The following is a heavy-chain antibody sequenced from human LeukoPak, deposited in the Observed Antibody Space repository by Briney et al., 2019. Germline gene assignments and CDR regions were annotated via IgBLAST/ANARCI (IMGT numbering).Heavy chain of an antibody. CDR2: IIPIFGTA. V-gene: IGHV1-69*05. CDR3: ARDGAYYGSGTLND. D-gene: IGHD3-10*01. J-gene: IGHJ4*02. CDR1: GGTFSSYA. Sequence: GASVKVSCKASGGTFSSYAISWVRQAPGQGLEWMGGIIPIFGTANYAQKFQGRVTMTRDTSTSTVYMELSSLRSEDTAVYYCARDGAYYGSGTLNDWGQGTLVTVSS.